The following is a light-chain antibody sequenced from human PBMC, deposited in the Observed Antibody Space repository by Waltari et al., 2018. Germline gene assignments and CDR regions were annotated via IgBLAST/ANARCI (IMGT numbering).Light chain of an antibody. CDR1: SGHSNYA. CDR2: VNSDGSH. CDR3: QTGGFGIWV. J-gene: IGLJ3*02. Sequence: QLLLTQSPSASASLGASVKLTCTVSSGHSNYAIAWPEQHPHKGPRYLMKVNSDGSHIKGDGIPDRFSGSSSGAERYLTISSLQSEDEADYYCQTGGFGIWVFGGGTKLTVL. V-gene: IGLV4-69*01.